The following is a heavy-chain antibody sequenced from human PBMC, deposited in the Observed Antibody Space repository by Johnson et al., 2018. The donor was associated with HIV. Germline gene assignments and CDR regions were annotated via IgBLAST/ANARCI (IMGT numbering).Heavy chain of an antibody. CDR1: GFTFSSYA. D-gene: IGHD3-16*01. CDR3: AGGRGWGSAFDI. V-gene: IGHV3-64*01. Sequence: MLLVESGGGLVQPGGSLRLSCAASGFTFSSYAMHWVRQAPGKGLEYVSAISSNGGSTYYANSVKGRFTISRDNSKNTLYLQMGSLRAEDTAVYYCAGGRGWGSAFDIWGQGTMVTVSS. CDR2: ISSNGGST. J-gene: IGHJ3*02.